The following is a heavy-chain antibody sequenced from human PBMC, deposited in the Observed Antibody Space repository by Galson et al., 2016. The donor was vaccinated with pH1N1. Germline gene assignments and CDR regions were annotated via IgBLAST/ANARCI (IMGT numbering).Heavy chain of an antibody. CDR3: ARHDYSDYVGWFDP. V-gene: IGHV4-59*08. CDR2: IYYSGST. Sequence: ETLSLTCTVSGGSISSHYWNWIRQPPGKGLEWIGYIYYSGSTSHNPSLKSRVTISVDKSKNQFSLKLSSVTAADTAVYYCARHDYSDYVGWFDPWGQGTLVTVSS. CDR1: GGSISSHY. J-gene: IGHJ5*02. D-gene: IGHD4-11*01.